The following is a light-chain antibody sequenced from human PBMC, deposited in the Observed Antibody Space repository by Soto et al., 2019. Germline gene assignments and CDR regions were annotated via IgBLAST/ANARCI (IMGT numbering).Light chain of an antibody. CDR2: GAS. CDR3: QQFGSSLYT. V-gene: IGKV3-20*01. CDR1: QSVSSTY. J-gene: IGKJ2*01. Sequence: ESVLTQSPDTLSLSPGERATLSCRASQSVSSTYLAWYQQKPGQAPRLLIYGASSRATGIPDRFSGSGSGTDFTLTISRLEPEDFAVYYWQQFGSSLYTFGQGTKLEIK.